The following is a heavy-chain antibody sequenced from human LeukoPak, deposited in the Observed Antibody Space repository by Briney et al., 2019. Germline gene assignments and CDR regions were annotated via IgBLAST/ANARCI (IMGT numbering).Heavy chain of an antibody. CDR3: ARGLSTVSTYFDS. D-gene: IGHD5/OR15-5a*01. CDR1: GGSFSGYY. V-gene: IGHV4-34*01. J-gene: IGHJ4*02. Sequence: SETLSLTCAVHGGSFSGYYWSWIRQPPGKGLEWIGEINPGGRTNYNPSLRSRVTISADTSKSQTSLELSSVTAADTAVFYCARGLSTVSTYFDSWGQGTLVTVSS. CDR2: INPGGRT.